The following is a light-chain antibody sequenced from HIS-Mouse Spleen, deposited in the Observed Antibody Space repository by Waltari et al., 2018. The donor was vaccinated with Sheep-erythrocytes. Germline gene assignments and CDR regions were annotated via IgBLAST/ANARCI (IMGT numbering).Light chain of an antibody. CDR3: CSYAGSSTWV. Sequence: QSPLTQPASVSGSPGQSITISCTGTSSDVGSYNLVSWYQQHPGKAPKLMIYEGSKRPSGVSNRFSGSKSGNTASLTSSGLQAEDEADYYCCSYAGSSTWVFGGGTKLTVL. V-gene: IGLV2-23*01. J-gene: IGLJ3*02. CDR2: EGS. CDR1: SSDVGSYNL.